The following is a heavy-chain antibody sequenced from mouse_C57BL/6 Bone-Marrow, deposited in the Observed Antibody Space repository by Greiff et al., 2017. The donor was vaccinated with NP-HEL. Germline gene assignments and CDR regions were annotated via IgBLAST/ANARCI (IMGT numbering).Heavy chain of an antibody. CDR2: ISSGGSYT. V-gene: IGHV5-6*02. CDR3: ARRVTAQATWFAY. Sequence: EVKLVESGGDLVKPGGSLKLSCAASGFTFSSYGMSWVRQTPDKRLEWVATISSGGSYTYYPDSVKGRFTISRDNAKNTLYLQMSSLKSEDTAMYYCARRVTAQATWFAYWGQGTLVTVSA. CDR1: GFTFSSYG. D-gene: IGHD3-2*02. J-gene: IGHJ3*01.